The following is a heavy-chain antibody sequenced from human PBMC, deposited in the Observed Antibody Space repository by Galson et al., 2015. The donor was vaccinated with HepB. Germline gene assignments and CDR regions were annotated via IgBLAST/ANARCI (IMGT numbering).Heavy chain of an antibody. CDR1: GFNFSAFW. Sequence: SLRLSCAASGFNFSAFWMSWVRQAPGKGLEWVAHMMKDESEKYYVASVKGRFTISRDNAKNSLYLEMNSLRVDDTAMYYCARGHWADYWGLGALVTVSS. D-gene: IGHD3-16*01. V-gene: IGHV3-7*03. CDR3: ARGHWADY. CDR2: MMKDESEK. J-gene: IGHJ4*02.